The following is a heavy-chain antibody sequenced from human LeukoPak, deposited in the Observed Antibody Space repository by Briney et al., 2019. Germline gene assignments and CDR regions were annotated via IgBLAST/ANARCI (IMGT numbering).Heavy chain of an antibody. D-gene: IGHD2-2*01. CDR3: ARVQLLKDDYYYGMDV. Sequence: GGSLRLSCAASGFTFSSYAMHWVRQAPGKGLEWVAVISYDGSNKYYADSVKGRFTISRDNSKNTLYLQMNSLRAEDTAVYYCARVQLLKDDYYYGMDVWGQGTTVTVSS. CDR2: ISYDGSNK. V-gene: IGHV3-30-3*01. J-gene: IGHJ6*02. CDR1: GFTFSSYA.